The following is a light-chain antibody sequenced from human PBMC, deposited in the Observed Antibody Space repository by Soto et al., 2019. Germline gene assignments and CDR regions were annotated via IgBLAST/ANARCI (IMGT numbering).Light chain of an antibody. Sequence: DIQMTQSPSTLSASVGERVTITCRASQSISSWLAWYQQKPGKAPKLLIYDASSLESGVPSRFSGSGSGTEFTLTISILQPDDFATYYCQQYNSYPITFGQGTRLEI. CDR3: QQYNSYPIT. J-gene: IGKJ5*01. V-gene: IGKV1-5*01. CDR2: DAS. CDR1: QSISSW.